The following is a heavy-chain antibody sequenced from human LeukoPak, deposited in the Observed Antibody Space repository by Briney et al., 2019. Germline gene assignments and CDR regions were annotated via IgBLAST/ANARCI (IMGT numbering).Heavy chain of an antibody. Sequence: PGGSLRLSCTASGFTFGDYAMSWFRQAPGKGLEWVGFIRSKAYGGTTEYAASVKGRLTISRDDSKSIAYLQMNSLKTEDTAVYYCTRDWHIVVVTAIPPLYWGQGTLVTVSS. CDR1: GFTFGDYA. J-gene: IGHJ4*02. CDR3: TRDWHIVVVTAIPPLY. CDR2: IRSKAYGGTT. D-gene: IGHD2-21*02. V-gene: IGHV3-49*03.